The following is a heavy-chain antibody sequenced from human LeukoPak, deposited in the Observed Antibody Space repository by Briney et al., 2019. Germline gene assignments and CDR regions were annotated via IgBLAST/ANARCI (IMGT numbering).Heavy chain of an antibody. CDR1: GFTFDDYA. J-gene: IGHJ4*02. D-gene: IGHD5-12*01. Sequence: GGSLRLSCAASGFTFDDYAMHWVRQAPGKGLEWVSGISWNSGSIGYADSVKGRFTISRDNAKNSLYLQMNSLRAEDTALYYCAKDMRRGYSGYADYWGQGTLVTVSS. CDR2: ISWNSGSI. CDR3: AKDMRRGYSGYADY. V-gene: IGHV3-9*01.